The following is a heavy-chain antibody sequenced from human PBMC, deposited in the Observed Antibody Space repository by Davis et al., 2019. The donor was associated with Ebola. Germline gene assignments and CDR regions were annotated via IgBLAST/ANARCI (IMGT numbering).Heavy chain of an antibody. V-gene: IGHV4-59*08. CDR2: IYSSEGI. D-gene: IGHD3-3*01. CDR3: ARHRVLRGSSDFYGMDV. CDR1: GASCGYTY. J-gene: IGHJ6*02. Sequence: PSETLSLTCAVSGASCGYTYWSWLRQPPGKGLEWIGYIYSSEGIKYNPSLQSRVTMSRDASKNQFSLHLSSVTAADTAVYYCARHRVLRGSSDFYGMDVWGQGTTVTVSS.